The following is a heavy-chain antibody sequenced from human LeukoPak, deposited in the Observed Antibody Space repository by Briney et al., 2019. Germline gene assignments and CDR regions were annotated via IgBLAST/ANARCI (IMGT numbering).Heavy chain of an antibody. Sequence: GGSLRLSCAASGFMFSNYVVHWARQAPGKGLEWVTLISSDGGNEYYADSVKGRFTVSRDNSENTLYLQMNSLGTEDTAVYYCARGIWETNSVAFDLWGQGTMVTVS. J-gene: IGHJ3*01. CDR3: ARGIWETNSVAFDL. CDR2: ISSDGGNE. CDR1: GFMFSNYV. V-gene: IGHV3-30-3*01. D-gene: IGHD3-16*01.